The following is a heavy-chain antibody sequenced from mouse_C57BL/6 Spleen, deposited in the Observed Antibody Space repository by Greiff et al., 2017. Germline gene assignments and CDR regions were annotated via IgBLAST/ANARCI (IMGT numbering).Heavy chain of an antibody. CDR2: IYPGDGDT. Sequence: VQLQQSGAELVKPGASVKISCKASGYAFSSYWMNWVKQRPGKGLEWIGQIYPGDGDTNYNGKFKGKATLTADKSSSTAYMQLSSLTSEDSAVYFCARTGGSSPAWFAYWGQGTLVTVSA. D-gene: IGHD1-1*01. J-gene: IGHJ3*01. V-gene: IGHV1-80*01. CDR3: ARTGGSSPAWFAY. CDR1: GYAFSSYW.